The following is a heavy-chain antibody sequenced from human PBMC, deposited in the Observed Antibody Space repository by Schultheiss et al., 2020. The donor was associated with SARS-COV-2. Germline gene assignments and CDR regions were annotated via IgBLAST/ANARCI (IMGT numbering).Heavy chain of an antibody. CDR2: ISSSSSYI. D-gene: IGHD2-2*01. CDR3: ARGPIVVVPADAFDI. Sequence: GGSLRLSCAASGFTFSSYSMNWVRQAPGKGLEWVSSISSSSSYIYYADSVKGRFTISRDNAKNSLYLQMNSLRAEDTAVYYCARGPIVVVPADAFDIWGQGTMVTVAS. CDR1: GFTFSSYS. J-gene: IGHJ3*02. V-gene: IGHV3-21*01.